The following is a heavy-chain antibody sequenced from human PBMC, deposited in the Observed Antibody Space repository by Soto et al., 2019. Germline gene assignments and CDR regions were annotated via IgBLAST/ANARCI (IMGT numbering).Heavy chain of an antibody. CDR2: MSGSGGST. CDR3: ARAFWTVAGTRYFDY. V-gene: IGHV3-23*01. CDR1: GFTFSSYA. D-gene: IGHD6-19*01. J-gene: IGHJ4*02. Sequence: GGSLRLSCAASGFTFSSYAMSWVRQAPGKGLEWVSVMSGSGGSTYYADSVKGRFTISRDNSKNTLYLQMNSLRAEDTAVYYCARAFWTVAGTRYFDYWGQGTLVTVSS.